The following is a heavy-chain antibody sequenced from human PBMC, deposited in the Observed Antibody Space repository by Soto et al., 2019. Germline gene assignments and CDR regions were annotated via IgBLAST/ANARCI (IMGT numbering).Heavy chain of an antibody. CDR1: GYIFTSYG. D-gene: IGHD2-2*01. Sequence: QVQLVQSGAEVKKPGASVKVSCKASGYIFTSYGISWVRQAPGQGLEWMGWISAYNGNTNYAQKLQGRVTMTTDTSTSTAYMELRSLRSDDTAVYYCARDDIVVVPAAMVYYYYGMDVWGQGTTVTVSS. J-gene: IGHJ6*02. V-gene: IGHV1-18*01. CDR3: ARDDIVVVPAAMVYYYYGMDV. CDR2: ISAYNGNT.